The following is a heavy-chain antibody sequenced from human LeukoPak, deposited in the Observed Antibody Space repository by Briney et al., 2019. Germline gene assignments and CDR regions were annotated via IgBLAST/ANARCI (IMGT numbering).Heavy chain of an antibody. D-gene: IGHD6-19*01. Sequence: GGSLRLSCAAFGFAFHNYNMNWVRQAPGKGLEWLSYINSDSGGILYADSVKGRFTISRDNAWDSLYLQMNSLRVEDTAVYYCARDRGSSGWPIFDRWGQGALVTVSS. J-gene: IGHJ4*02. CDR1: GFAFHNYN. V-gene: IGHV3-48*01. CDR3: ARDRGSSGWPIFDR. CDR2: INSDSGGI.